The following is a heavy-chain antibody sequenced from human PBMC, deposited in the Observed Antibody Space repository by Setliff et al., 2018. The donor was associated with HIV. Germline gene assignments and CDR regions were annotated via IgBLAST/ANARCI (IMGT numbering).Heavy chain of an antibody. CDR2: IYYSGST. D-gene: IGHD3-22*01. Sequence: SETLSLTCTVSGGSIKSSSDYWGWIRQPPGKGLERIGTIYYSGSTYYNPSLKSRVTISVDTSKNQFSLKLSSVTAADTTVYYCARHSGLGGYYSPFDYWGPGTLVTVS. J-gene: IGHJ4*02. CDR3: ARHSGLGGYYSPFDY. CDR1: GGSIKSSSDY. V-gene: IGHV4-39*01.